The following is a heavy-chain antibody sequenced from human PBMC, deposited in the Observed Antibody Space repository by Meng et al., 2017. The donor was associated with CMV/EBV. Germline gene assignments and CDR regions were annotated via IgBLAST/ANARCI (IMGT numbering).Heavy chain of an antibody. CDR1: GGSIRSNDYF. D-gene: IGHD1-26*01. CDR2: IYYSGTT. V-gene: IGHV4-39*07. J-gene: IGHJ6*02. CDR3: ARINKFQLLPYSMDV. Sequence: SETLSLTCSVSGGSIRSNDYFWGWIRQPPGKGLEWIGNIYYSGTTYYNPSLKSRVTISEDTSKNQFYLNLGSVTAADTAVYYSARINKFQLLPYSMDVWGQGSTVTVSS.